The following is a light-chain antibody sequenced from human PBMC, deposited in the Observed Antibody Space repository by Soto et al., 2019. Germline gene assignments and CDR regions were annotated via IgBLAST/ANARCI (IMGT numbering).Light chain of an antibody. CDR3: QQSYSRTRT. CDR1: KSISTY. Sequence: DIQMTQSPSSLSASVGDRVTITCRASKSISTYLNWYQQKPGKAPNLLIYTASSLESGVPSRFSGSGSGTDFTLTINSLQREDFATYFCQQSYSRTRTFGQGTKMEIK. J-gene: IGKJ1*01. V-gene: IGKV1-39*01. CDR2: TAS.